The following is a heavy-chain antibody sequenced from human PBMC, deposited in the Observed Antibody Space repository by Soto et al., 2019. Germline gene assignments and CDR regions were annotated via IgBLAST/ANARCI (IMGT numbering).Heavy chain of an antibody. D-gene: IGHD3-22*01. J-gene: IGHJ4*02. CDR1: GFTFINTG. CDR3: AKIDGYFDY. Sequence: EVQVLQSGGGLVPPGGSLRLSCAGSGFTFINTGMSWVRQAPGQGLEWVSAITGNGDTTYYAASVKGRFTISRDNSKSTLYLQMNSLRAEDTAVYYCAKIDGYFDYWGQGTLVTVSS. CDR2: ITGNGDTT. V-gene: IGHV3-23*01.